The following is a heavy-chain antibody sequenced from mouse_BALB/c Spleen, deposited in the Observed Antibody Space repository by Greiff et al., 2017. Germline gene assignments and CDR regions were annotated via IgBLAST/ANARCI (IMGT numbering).Heavy chain of an antibody. CDR2: ISYSGST. CDR3: ARGSSYDWYFDV. Sequence: VQLQQSGPGLVKPSQSLSLTCTVTGYSITSDYAWNWIRQFPGNKLEWMGYISYSGSTSYNPSLKSRISITRDTSKNQFFLQLNSVTTEDTATYYCARGSSYDWYFDVWGAGTTVTVSS. CDR1: GYSITSDYA. D-gene: IGHD1-1*01. J-gene: IGHJ1*01. V-gene: IGHV3-2*02.